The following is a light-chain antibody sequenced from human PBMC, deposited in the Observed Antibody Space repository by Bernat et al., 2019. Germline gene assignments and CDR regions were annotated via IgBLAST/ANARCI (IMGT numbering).Light chain of an antibody. CDR2: DVS. CDR3: SSYSTSSTPVV. Sequence: QSALTQVASVSGSPGQSITISCTGTSSDVGAYNYVSWYLQHPGEAPKLMIYDVSNRPSGVSNRFSGSKSGNTASLTISGLQIEVEADYFCSSYSTSSTPVVFGGGTRLTVL. J-gene: IGLJ2*01. V-gene: IGLV2-14*03. CDR1: SSDVGAYNY.